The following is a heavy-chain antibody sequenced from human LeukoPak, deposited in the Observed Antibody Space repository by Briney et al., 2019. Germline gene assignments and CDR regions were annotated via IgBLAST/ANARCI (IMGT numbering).Heavy chain of an antibody. V-gene: IGHV3-30*18. CDR1: GFTFSSYG. J-gene: IGHJ6*02. D-gene: IGHD6-19*01. CDR3: AKTSSGWPIYYYYGMDV. Sequence: GGSLRLSSAASGFTFSSYGMHWVRQAPGKGLEWVAVISYDGSNKYYADSVKGRFTISRDNSKNTLYLQMNSLRAEDTAVYYCAKTSSGWPIYYYYGMDVWGQGTTVTVPS. CDR2: ISYDGSNK.